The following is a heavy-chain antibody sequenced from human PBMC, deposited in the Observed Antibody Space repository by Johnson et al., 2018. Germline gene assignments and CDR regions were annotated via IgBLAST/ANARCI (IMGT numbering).Heavy chain of an antibody. CDR3: ARGGRGGLEYFQD. J-gene: IGHJ1*01. V-gene: IGHV3-23*04. Sequence: VQLVESGGGLVQPGGSLRLSCAASEFTFSDYAMNWVRQAPGRGLEWVSRIGDTGTSTYYADSVKGRFTTSRDNSKTTLFLQMNSLSAEETALYYCARGGRGGLEYFQDWGQGTLVTVSS. D-gene: IGHD5-24*01. CDR1: EFTFSDYA. CDR2: IGDTGTST.